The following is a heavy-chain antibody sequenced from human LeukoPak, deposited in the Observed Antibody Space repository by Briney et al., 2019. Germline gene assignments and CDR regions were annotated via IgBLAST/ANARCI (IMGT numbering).Heavy chain of an antibody. D-gene: IGHD3-10*01. CDR1: GFTFSSYE. J-gene: IGHJ4*02. V-gene: IGHV3-48*03. Sequence: GGSLRLSCAASGFTFSSYEMNWVRQAPGKGLEWVSYISSSGSTIYYADSVKGRFTISRDNAKNSLYLQMNSLRVEDTAVYYCTKLAKYFYGSETYYFFEHWGQGTPVTASS. CDR2: ISSSGSTI. CDR3: TKLAKYFYGSETYYFFEH.